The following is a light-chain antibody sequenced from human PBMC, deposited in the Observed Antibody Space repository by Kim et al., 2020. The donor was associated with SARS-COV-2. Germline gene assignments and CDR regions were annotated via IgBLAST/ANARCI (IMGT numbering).Light chain of an antibody. V-gene: IGLV3-1*01. Sequence: VSPGQTASITCYGDKLGDKYACWYQQKPGQSPVLVIYQDSKRPSGIPERFSGSNAGNTATLTISGTQAMDEADYYCQAWDSSTVVFGGGTQLTVL. J-gene: IGLJ2*01. CDR1: KLGDKY. CDR2: QDS. CDR3: QAWDSSTVV.